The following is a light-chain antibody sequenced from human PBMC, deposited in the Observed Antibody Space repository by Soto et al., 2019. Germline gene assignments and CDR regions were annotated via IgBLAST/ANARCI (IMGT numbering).Light chain of an antibody. CDR1: QSISSC. V-gene: IGKV1-39*01. J-gene: IGKJ5*01. CDR2: AAS. CDR3: QQSYSTPPT. Sequence: DIQMTQSPSSLSASVGDRVTITCRASQSISSCLNWYQQKPGRAPKLLINAASSLQNGVPPRFSGSGSGTDFTLTIGSLQPEDFGAYYCQQSYSTPPTFGKGTRLEIK.